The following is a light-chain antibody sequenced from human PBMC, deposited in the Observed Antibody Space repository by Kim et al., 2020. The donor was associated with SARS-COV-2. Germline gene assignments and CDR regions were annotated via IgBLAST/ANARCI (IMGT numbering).Light chain of an antibody. Sequence: EIVMMQSPPTVSLSPGERATLSCRASQSVSSSLAWFQQKPGQPPRLFIYDASTRATGIPARFSGSGSGTEFTLTISGLQSEDFAVYFCLQYRNWPWTFGQGTKVEI. V-gene: IGKV3-15*01. CDR3: LQYRNWPWT. CDR1: QSVSSS. J-gene: IGKJ1*01. CDR2: DAS.